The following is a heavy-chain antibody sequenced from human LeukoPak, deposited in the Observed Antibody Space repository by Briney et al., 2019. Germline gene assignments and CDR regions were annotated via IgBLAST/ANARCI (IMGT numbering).Heavy chain of an antibody. CDR2: INPSGGST. CDR1: GYTFTSYY. CDR3: ARGTATDYIAVADDY. J-gene: IGHJ4*02. Sequence: GASVKVSCKASGYTFTSYYMHWVRQAPGQGLEWMGIINPSGGSTSYAQKFQGRVTMTRDTSTSTAYMELRSLRSDDTAVYYCARGTATDYIAVADDYWGQGTLVTVSS. D-gene: IGHD6-19*01. V-gene: IGHV1-46*01.